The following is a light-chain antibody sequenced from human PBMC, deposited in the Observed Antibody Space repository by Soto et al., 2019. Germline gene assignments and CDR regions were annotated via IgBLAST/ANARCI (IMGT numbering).Light chain of an antibody. V-gene: IGKV3-20*01. J-gene: IGKJ3*01. CDR1: QSISDSN. Sequence: EIVLTQSPDTLSLSPGERATLSCRASQSISDSNLAWYQQRPGQPPRLLLYATFIRATGVPDRFIGSGSGTEFTLTIGRLEPEDFAVFFCQHYGTSLFTLGPGTRVDIK. CDR3: QHYGTSLFT. CDR2: ATF.